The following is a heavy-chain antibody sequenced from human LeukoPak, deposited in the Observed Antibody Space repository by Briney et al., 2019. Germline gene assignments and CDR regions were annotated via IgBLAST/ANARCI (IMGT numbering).Heavy chain of an antibody. Sequence: GGSLRLSCAASGFTFSDYGMHWVRQAPGKGLEWVAVIRYDGSTIYYADSVKGRFTISRDDSKETLYLQMDSLRAEDTAVYYCAKAYSRESGYDFVFGYWGQGTLVTVSS. CDR2: IRYDGSTI. V-gene: IGHV3-30*02. J-gene: IGHJ4*02. CDR3: AKAYSRESGYDFVFGY. D-gene: IGHD5-12*01. CDR1: GFTFSDYG.